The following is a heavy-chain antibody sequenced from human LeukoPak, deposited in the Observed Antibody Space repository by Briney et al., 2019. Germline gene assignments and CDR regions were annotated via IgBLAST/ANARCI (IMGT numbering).Heavy chain of an antibody. CDR1: GGSISNYY. V-gene: IGHV4-59*01. CDR2: IHYSGSA. Sequence: SETLSLTCAVSGGSISNYYWSWIRQPPGKGLEWIGYIHYSGSANYNPSLKSRVTISVDTPKNQFSLKLSSVTAADTAVYYCARGYYYDSSGYYYVYPYYFDYWGQGTLVTVSS. J-gene: IGHJ4*02. CDR3: ARGYYYDSSGYYYVYPYYFDY. D-gene: IGHD3-22*01.